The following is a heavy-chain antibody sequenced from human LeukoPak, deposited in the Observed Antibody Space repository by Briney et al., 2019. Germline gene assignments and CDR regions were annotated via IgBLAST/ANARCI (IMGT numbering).Heavy chain of an antibody. CDR2: HYYSGST. D-gene: IGHD3-10*01. V-gene: IGHV4-39*02. CDR3: ASLRRGDFWRWFGELIGGDFDY. CDR1: GASINSSGYY. J-gene: IGHJ4*02. Sequence: SETLSLTCTVSGASINSSGYYWGWIRQPPGKGLEWIGSHYYSGSTYYNPSLKSRVTISVDTSKNHFSLKLNSVTAADTAVYYCASLRRGDFWRWFGELIGGDFDYWGQGTLVTVSS.